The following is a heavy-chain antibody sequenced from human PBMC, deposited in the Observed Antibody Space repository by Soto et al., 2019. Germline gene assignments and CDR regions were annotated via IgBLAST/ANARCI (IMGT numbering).Heavy chain of an antibody. D-gene: IGHD2-15*01. Sequence: QVQLVQSGAEVKKPGASVKVSCKASGYTFTSYNINWVRQAPGQGLQWMGWISPYNGNTNYAQKLQGRVTMTTDTATSTAYMELRSLRSDDTAVYYRARDGSRGYCNGGSCYVDYWGQGTLVTVSS. CDR1: GYTFTSYN. V-gene: IGHV1-18*01. CDR2: ISPYNGNT. CDR3: ARDGSRGYCNGGSCYVDY. J-gene: IGHJ4*02.